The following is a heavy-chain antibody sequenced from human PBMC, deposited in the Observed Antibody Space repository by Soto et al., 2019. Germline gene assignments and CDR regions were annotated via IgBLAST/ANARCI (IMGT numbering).Heavy chain of an antibody. D-gene: IGHD3-22*01. V-gene: IGHV4-39*01. CDR1: GGSISSSSYY. Sequence: SETLSLTCTVSGGSISSSSYYWGWIRQPPGKGLEWIGSIYYSGSTYYNPSLKSRVTISVDTSKNQFSLKLSSVTAADTAVYYCARHRRITMIVVDWFDPWGQGTLVTVS. J-gene: IGHJ5*02. CDR2: IYYSGST. CDR3: ARHRRITMIVVDWFDP.